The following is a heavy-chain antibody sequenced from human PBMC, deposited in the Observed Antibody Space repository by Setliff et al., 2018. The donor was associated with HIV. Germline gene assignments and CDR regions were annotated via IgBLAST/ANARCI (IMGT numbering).Heavy chain of an antibody. Sequence: PSETLSLTCTVSGGSVSRGGYYWSWIRQHPGKGLEWIGEINHSGSTNYNPSLKSRVTISVDTSKNQFSLKLSSVTAADTAVYYCASRSSGYYPNFDYWGQGTLVTVSS. V-gene: IGHV4-34*01. CDR1: GGSVSRGGYY. D-gene: IGHD3-22*01. J-gene: IGHJ4*02. CDR3: ASRSSGYYPNFDY. CDR2: INHSGST.